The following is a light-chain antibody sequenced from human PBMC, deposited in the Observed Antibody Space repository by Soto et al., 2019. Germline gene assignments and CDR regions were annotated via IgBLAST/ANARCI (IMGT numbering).Light chain of an antibody. Sequence: EIVLTQSPAILSVSPGERATLSCRASQSISRSLAWYQQKPGQAPRLLISDASTRATGIPARFSGSGSGTEFTLTISDLEPADFGLYYCQQRLNWPPGFGQGTKVDIK. V-gene: IGKV3-11*01. CDR2: DAS. CDR3: QQRLNWPPG. J-gene: IGKJ1*01. CDR1: QSISRS.